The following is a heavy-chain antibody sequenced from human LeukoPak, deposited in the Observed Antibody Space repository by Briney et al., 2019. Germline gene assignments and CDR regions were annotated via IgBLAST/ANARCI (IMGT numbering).Heavy chain of an antibody. V-gene: IGHV1-18*01. CDR1: GYTFTNYG. Sequence: ASVKVSCKASGYTFTNYGISWVRQAPGQGLEWMGWISAYNGNTNCTQKFQGRVTMTTDTSTSTAYMELRSLRSEDTAVYYCAMESIAAAGSWYFDLWGRGTLVTVSS. CDR2: ISAYNGNT. J-gene: IGHJ2*01. D-gene: IGHD6-13*01. CDR3: AMESIAAAGSWYFDL.